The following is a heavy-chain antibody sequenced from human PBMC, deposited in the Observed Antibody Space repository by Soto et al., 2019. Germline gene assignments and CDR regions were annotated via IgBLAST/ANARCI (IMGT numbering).Heavy chain of an antibody. Sequence: ASVKVSCKASGFTFTSSAVQWVRQARGQRLEWIGWIVVGSGNTNYAQKFQERVTITRDMSTSTAYMELSSLRSEDTAVYYYAAPGGITGTTDRSYYYYGMYVWGQGTTVTVSS. V-gene: IGHV1-58*01. CDR3: AAPGGITGTTDRSYYYYGMYV. CDR1: GFTFTSSA. J-gene: IGHJ6*02. D-gene: IGHD1-20*01. CDR2: IVVGSGNT.